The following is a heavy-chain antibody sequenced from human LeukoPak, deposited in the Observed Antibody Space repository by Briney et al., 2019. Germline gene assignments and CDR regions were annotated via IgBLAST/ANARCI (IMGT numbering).Heavy chain of an antibody. J-gene: IGHJ3*02. CDR1: GGTITTSS. CDR2: IIPVSGTT. V-gene: IGHV1-69*05. Sequence: GSSVKVSCTASGGTITTSSISWVRQAPGQGLEWLGNIIPVSGTTDYAQKFLGRLTITTDESTGTTYLELNSLRSDDAAVYFCAREDFTNYLSNAFDIWGQGTMVTVSS. D-gene: IGHD4-11*01. CDR3: AREDFTNYLSNAFDI.